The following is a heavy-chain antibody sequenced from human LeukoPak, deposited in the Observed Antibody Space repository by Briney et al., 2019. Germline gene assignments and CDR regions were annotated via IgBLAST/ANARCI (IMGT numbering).Heavy chain of an antibody. CDR1: GFTFSSYE. V-gene: IGHV3-48*03. J-gene: IGHJ4*02. Sequence: GGSLRLSCAASGFTFSSYEMNWVRQAPGKGLEWVSYISSSGSTIYYADSVKGRFTISRDNAKNSLYLQMNSVRAEDTAVYFCAKDVKMFRGPMIMHHFDYWGQGSLVTVSS. CDR2: ISSSGSTI. CDR3: AKDVKMFRGPMIMHHFDY. D-gene: IGHD3-10*01.